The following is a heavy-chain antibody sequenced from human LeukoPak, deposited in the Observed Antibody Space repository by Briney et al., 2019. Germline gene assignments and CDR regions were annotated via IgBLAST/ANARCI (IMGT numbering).Heavy chain of an antibody. CDR3: ARLTGQQLVQDYYMDV. Sequence: SETLSLTCTVSGGSISSYYWSWIRQPPGEGVGGIGYISYSGSTNYNPSLKSRVTISVDTSKNQFSLKLNSVTAADTAVYYCARLTGQQLVQDYYMDVWGKGTTVTVSS. V-gene: IGHV4-59*08. CDR2: ISYSGST. CDR1: GGSISSYY. J-gene: IGHJ6*03. D-gene: IGHD6-13*01.